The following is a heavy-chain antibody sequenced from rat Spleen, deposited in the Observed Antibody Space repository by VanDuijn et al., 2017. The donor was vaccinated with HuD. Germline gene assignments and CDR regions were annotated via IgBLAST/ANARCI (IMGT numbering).Heavy chain of an antibody. CDR1: GFTFSNYG. Sequence: VKLVESGGGLVQPGRSLKISCAASGFTFSNYGMAWVRQAPTKGLESVATISYDGSSTYYRDSVKGRFTISRDNAKNTLSLQMDSLRTEDTATYYCATPTPGIPFAYWGQGTLVTVSS. J-gene: IGHJ3*01. V-gene: IGHV5-29*01. CDR2: ISYDGSST. D-gene: IGHD1-4*01. CDR3: ATPTPGIPFAY.